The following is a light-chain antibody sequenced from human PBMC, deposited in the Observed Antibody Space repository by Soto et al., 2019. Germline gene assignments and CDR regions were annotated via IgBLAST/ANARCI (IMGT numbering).Light chain of an antibody. V-gene: IGLV1-44*01. CDR1: SSNIGTTT. CDR2: SYN. Sequence: QSALTQSPSASGTLGQRVTISCSGSSSNIGTTTVNWYQQLPGTAPKLLIYSYNQRPSGVPDRFSGSKSGTSASLAISGLQSEDEADYYCAAWDDSLNGVLFGGGTKVTVL. J-gene: IGLJ2*01. CDR3: AAWDDSLNGVL.